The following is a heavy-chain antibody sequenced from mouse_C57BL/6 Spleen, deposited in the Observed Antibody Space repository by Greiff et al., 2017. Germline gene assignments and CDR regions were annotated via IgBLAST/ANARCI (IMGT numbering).Heavy chain of an antibody. Sequence: VHVKQSGPELVKPGASVKISCKASGYSFTDYNMNWVKQSNGKSLEWIGVINPNYGTTSYNQKFKGKATLTVDKSSSTAYMQLNRLTSDDSAVXYCAILTGVGVDYWGQGTILTVSS. J-gene: IGHJ2*01. V-gene: IGHV1-39*01. CDR3: AILTGVGVDY. CDR1: GYSFTDYN. D-gene: IGHD3-1*01. CDR2: INPNYGTT.